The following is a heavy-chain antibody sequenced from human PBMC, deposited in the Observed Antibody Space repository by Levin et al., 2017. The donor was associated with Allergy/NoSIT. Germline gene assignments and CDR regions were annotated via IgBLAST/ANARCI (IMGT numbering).Heavy chain of an antibody. CDR1: GGSFSGYY. V-gene: IGHV4-34*01. D-gene: IGHD3-10*01. CDR3: ARVGHHYYGSGSYYTSPRRPGGWFDP. CDR2: INHSGST. Sequence: SETLSLTCAVYGGSFSGYYWSWIRQPPGKGLEWIGEINHSGSTNYNPSLKSRVTISVDTSKNQFSLKLSSVTAADTAVYYCARVGHHYYGSGSYYTSPRRPGGWFDPWGQGTLVTVSS. J-gene: IGHJ5*02.